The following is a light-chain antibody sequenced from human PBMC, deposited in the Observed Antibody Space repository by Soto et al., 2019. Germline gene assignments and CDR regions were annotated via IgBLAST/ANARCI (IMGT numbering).Light chain of an antibody. CDR3: QQYGSSVT. CDR1: HSVSSDH. V-gene: IGKV3-20*01. CDR2: AAS. J-gene: IGKJ1*01. Sequence: EVVLTQSPGTLSLSPGERATLSCRASHSVSSDHLGWYQQKPGQAPRLLIYAASSRATGIADRFSGGGSGTEFTLTLSRLEPEDFGVSYCQQYGSSVTSGQGTKVEIK.